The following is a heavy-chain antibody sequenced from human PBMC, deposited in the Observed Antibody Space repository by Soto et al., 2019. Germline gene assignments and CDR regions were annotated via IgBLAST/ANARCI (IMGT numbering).Heavy chain of an antibody. D-gene: IGHD6-13*01. J-gene: IGHJ6*02. V-gene: IGHV4-34*01. CDR2: INHSGST. Sequence: SETLSLTCAVYGGSFSGYYWSWIRQPPGKGLEWIGEINHSGSTNYNPSLKSRATISVDTSKNQFSLKLSSVTAADTAVHYCARGATRLPYSSSWYEAYYYYYGMDVWGQGTTVTVSS. CDR3: ARGATRLPYSSSWYEAYYYYYGMDV. CDR1: GGSFSGYY.